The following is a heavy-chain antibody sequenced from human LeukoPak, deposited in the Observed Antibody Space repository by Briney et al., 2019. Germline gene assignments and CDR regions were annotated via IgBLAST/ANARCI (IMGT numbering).Heavy chain of an antibody. D-gene: IGHD6-19*01. V-gene: IGHV4-39*07. CDR1: GDPFSSVTDY. CDR3: ARQVSGGWYQKRQYYFDY. CDR2: GDYSGGT. Sequence: PSETLSLTCTVSGDPFSSVTDYWAWIRQPPGKGLEWIASGDYSGGTYYNPSLESRVAISVDTSKNQFSLKLSSVTAADTAVYYCARQVSGGWYQKRQYYFDYWGQGTLVTVSS. J-gene: IGHJ4*02.